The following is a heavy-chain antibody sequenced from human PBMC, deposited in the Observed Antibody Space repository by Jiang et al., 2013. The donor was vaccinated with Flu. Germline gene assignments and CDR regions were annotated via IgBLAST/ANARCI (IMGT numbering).Heavy chain of an antibody. J-gene: IGHJ4*02. CDR2: INHSGST. V-gene: IGHV4-34*01. D-gene: IGHD3-3*01. CDR3: ARSPWSGYYYDY. Sequence: SLTCAVYGGSFSGYYWSWIRQPPGKGLEWIGEINHSGSTNYNPSLKSRVTISVDTSKNQFSLKLSSVTAADTAVYYCARSPWSGYYYDYWGQGTLVTVSS. CDR1: GGSFSGYY.